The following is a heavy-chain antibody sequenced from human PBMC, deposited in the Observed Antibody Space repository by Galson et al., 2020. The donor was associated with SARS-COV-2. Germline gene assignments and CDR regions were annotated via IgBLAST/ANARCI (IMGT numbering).Heavy chain of an antibody. CDR3: AKGVKSGSDH. CDR2: IWYDGSNK. V-gene: IGHV3-33*06. CDR1: GFTFRSYG. Sequence: GESLKISCAASGFTFRSYGMHWVRQAPGKGLEWVAVIWYDGSNKYYADSVKGRFTISRDNSKNTLYLQMNSLRAEDTAVYYCAKGVKSGSDHWGQGTLVTVSS. D-gene: IGHD3-10*01. J-gene: IGHJ1*01.